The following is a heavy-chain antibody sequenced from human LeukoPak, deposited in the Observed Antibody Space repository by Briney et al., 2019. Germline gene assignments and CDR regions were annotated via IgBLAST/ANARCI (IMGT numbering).Heavy chain of an antibody. V-gene: IGHV1-69*06. CDR1: GGTFSSYA. D-gene: IGHD6-13*01. CDR3: ARERQQLVTDAFDI. J-gene: IGHJ3*02. Sequence: ASVKVSCKASGGTFSSYAISWVRQAPGQGLEWMGGIIPIFGTANYAQKFQGRVTITADKSTSTAYMELSSLRSEDTAVYYCARERQQLVTDAFDIWGQGTVVTVSS. CDR2: IIPIFGTA.